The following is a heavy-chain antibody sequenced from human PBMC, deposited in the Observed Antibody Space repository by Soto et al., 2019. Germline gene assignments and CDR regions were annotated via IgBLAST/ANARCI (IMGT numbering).Heavy chain of an antibody. D-gene: IGHD4-17*01. CDR1: GFTFRSYS. Sequence: EVQLVESGGGLVKPGGSLRLSCEASGFTFRSYSMNWVRQAPGKGLEWVSSISTTSTYIYYGDSVKGRFTISRDNAKNSLFLQMNSLRAEDTAIYYCAREGDDYGDYKRAFVIWGQGTTVTVSS. CDR2: ISTTSTYI. J-gene: IGHJ3*02. CDR3: AREGDDYGDYKRAFVI. V-gene: IGHV3-21*01.